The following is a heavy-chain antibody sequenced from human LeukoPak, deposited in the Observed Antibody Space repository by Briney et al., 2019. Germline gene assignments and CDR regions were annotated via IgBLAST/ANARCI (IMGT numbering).Heavy chain of an antibody. J-gene: IGHJ4*02. CDR1: GFTFKSYG. CDR2: ISYDGSNK. Sequence: GTSLRLSCTPPGFTFKSYGKHWVRQAPGKGREWVALISYDGSNKNYADSVKGRFTISRDSLKNTVYLQMDSLRPEDTAVYYCAKDPRGNWGSYPDYWGQGTLVTVSS. CDR3: AKDPRGNWGSYPDY. V-gene: IGHV3-30*18. D-gene: IGHD7-27*01.